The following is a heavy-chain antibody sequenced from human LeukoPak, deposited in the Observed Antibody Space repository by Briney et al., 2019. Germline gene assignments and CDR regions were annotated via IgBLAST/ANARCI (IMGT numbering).Heavy chain of an antibody. J-gene: IGHJ4*02. CDR3: AGGMTGGDY. CDR1: GYTFTAYY. Sequence: ASVKVSCKASGYTFTAYYIHWVRQAPGQGLEWMGWINPSSGDTNCAQKFQGRVTMTRDTSISTAYMELGRLKSDDTALYYCAGGMTGGDYWGQGTLVTVSS. D-gene: IGHD3-9*01. CDR2: INPSSGDT. V-gene: IGHV1-2*02.